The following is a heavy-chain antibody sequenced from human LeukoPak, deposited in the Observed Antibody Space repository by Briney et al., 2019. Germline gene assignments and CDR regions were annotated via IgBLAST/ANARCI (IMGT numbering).Heavy chain of an antibody. J-gene: IGHJ4*02. V-gene: IGHV3-49*04. CDR3: TRVRIAAAGLGDY. CDR1: GFTFGDYA. CDR2: IRSKAYGGTT. D-gene: IGHD6-13*01. Sequence: SGGSLRLSCTASGFTFGDYATSWVRQAPGKGLEWVGFIRSKAYGGTTEYAASVKGRFTISRDDSKSIAYLQMNSLKTEDTAVYYCTRVRIAAAGLGDYWGQGTLVTVSS.